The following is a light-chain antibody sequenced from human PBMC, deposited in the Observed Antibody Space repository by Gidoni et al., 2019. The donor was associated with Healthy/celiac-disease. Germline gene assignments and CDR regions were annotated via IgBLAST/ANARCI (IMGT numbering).Light chain of an antibody. CDR3: QQSYSTPPST. V-gene: IGKV1-39*01. CDR2: AAS. J-gene: IGKJ2*01. CDR1: QSISSY. Sequence: DIQMTQSPSSLSAYVGDRVTITCRASQSISSYLNWYQQKPRKDPKLLIYAASSLQSGVPSRFSGSGSGTDFTLTISSLQPEDFATYYCQQSYSTPPSTFGQGTKLEIK.